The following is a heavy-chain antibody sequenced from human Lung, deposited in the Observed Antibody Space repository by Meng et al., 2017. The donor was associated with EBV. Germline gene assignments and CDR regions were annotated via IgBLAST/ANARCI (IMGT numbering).Heavy chain of an antibody. CDR3: ARAVDTGYFDY. CDR2: IYYSGST. D-gene: IGHD5-18*01. Sequence: QGHLQRSGPGLVKPSQTLSLTCTVSGGSISSGGHYWSWIRQHPGKGLEWIGYIYYSGSTYYNPSLKSLVSISVDTSNNQFSLKLSSVTAADTAVYYCARAVDTGYFDYWGQGTLVTVSS. J-gene: IGHJ4*02. V-gene: IGHV4-31*01. CDR1: GGSISSGGHY.